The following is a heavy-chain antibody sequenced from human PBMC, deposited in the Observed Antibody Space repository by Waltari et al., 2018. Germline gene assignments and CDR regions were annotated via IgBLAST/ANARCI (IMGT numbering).Heavy chain of an antibody. CDR1: GFTVSNFG. Sequence: VQLEEFGGGVVPPGGSLTLSCAASGFTVSNFGIHWVRQAPGKGLEWLTFIRYDGNNKYHADSVKGRFIISRDNSKNTLYLQINSLRADDTATYYCVKDGDFFVSGYDAFDVWGQGTMVTVSS. V-gene: IGHV3-30*02. CDR2: IRYDGNNK. J-gene: IGHJ3*01. CDR3: VKDGDFFVSGYDAFDV. D-gene: IGHD4-17*01.